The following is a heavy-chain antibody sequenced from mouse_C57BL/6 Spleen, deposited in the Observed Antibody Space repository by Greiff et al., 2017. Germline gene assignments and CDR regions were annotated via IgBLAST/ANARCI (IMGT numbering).Heavy chain of an antibody. D-gene: IGHD2-3*01. CDR1: GYTFTSYT. Sequence: QVQLKESGAELARPGASVKMSCKASGYTFTSYTMHWVKQRPGQGLEWIGYINPSSGYTKYNQKFKDNATLTADKSSSTAYMLLISLTSEDSAVYYCARSGDGYLLDYWGQGTTLTVSS. J-gene: IGHJ2*01. CDR2: INPSSGYT. V-gene: IGHV1-4*01. CDR3: ARSGDGYLLDY.